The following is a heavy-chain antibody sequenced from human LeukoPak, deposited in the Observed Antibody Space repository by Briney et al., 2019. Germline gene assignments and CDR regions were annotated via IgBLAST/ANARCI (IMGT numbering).Heavy chain of an antibody. CDR3: ARRRSAQPWYFDL. CDR1: GGSLSSYF. J-gene: IGHJ2*01. CDR2: IHSSGST. D-gene: IGHD5-18*01. V-gene: IGHV4-59*08. Sequence: SETLSLTCSVSGGSLSSYFWSWIRQPPGKGLEWVGYIHSSGSTDYKPSLKSRVTISVDTSKNQFSLKLSSVTAADTAVYYCARRRSAQPWYFDLWGRGTLVTVSS.